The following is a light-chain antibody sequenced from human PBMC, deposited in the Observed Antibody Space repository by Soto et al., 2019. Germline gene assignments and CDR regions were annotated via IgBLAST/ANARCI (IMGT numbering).Light chain of an antibody. J-gene: IGKJ1*01. CDR1: QSVSSN. CDR3: QQYGSSWT. Sequence: IVLTQSPDTLSLTPGERATLTCRASQSVSSNLAWYQQKPGQAPRLLIYGASTRATGIPARFSGSGSGTEFILTISSLQSEDFAVYYCQQYGSSWTFGQGTKVDI. V-gene: IGKV3-15*01. CDR2: GAS.